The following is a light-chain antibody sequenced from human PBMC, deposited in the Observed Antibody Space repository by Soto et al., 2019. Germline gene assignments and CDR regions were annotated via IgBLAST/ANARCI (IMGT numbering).Light chain of an antibody. CDR3: SSYTGGNPSYV. CDR2: GNR. Sequence: QSVLTQPPSVSGAPGQRVTLSCTGNSSNLGAGYDVHWYQQLPGAAPKLVIFGNRNRPSGVPERFSGSKSGNTASLTVSGLQAEDEADYYCSSYTGGNPSYVFGTGTKLTVL. J-gene: IGLJ1*01. CDR1: SSNLGAGYD. V-gene: IGLV1-40*01.